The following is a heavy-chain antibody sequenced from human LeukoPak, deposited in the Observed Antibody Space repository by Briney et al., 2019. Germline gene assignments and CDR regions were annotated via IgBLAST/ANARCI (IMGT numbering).Heavy chain of an antibody. Sequence: SQTLSLTCAVSGGSISSCGYSWSWIRQPPGRGLEWISYIYHSGSTYYNPSLKILATISVDSTNNQVSLKLSSVTGADTAVYYCARGGSYLRYYGMDVWGQGTPVTVSS. CDR2: IYHSGST. J-gene: IGHJ6*02. D-gene: IGHD1-26*01. CDR1: GGSISSCGYS. CDR3: ARGGSYLRYYGMDV. V-gene: IGHV4-30-2*01.